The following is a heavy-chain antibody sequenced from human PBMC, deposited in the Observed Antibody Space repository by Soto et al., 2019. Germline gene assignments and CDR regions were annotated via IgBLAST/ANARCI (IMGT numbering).Heavy chain of an antibody. V-gene: IGHV3-30*18. D-gene: IGHD3-9*01. Sequence: PGGSLRLSCAASGFTFCSYGMHWVRQAPGKGLEWVAVISYDGSNKYYADSVKGRFTISRDNSKNTLYLQMNSLRAEDTAVYYCAKSGYDILTGRRRVPDKYYYYGMDVWGQGTTVTVSS. CDR2: ISYDGSNK. CDR1: GFTFCSYG. J-gene: IGHJ6*02. CDR3: AKSGYDILTGRRRVPDKYYYYGMDV.